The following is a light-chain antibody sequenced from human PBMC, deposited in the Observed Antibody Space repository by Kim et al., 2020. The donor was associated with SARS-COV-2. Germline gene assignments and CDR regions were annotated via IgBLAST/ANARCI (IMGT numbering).Light chain of an antibody. J-gene: IGKJ1*01. Sequence: DIQMTQSPSSLSASVGDRVTITCRASQSISSYLNWYQQKPGKAPKLLIYAASSLQSVVPSRFSGSGSGTDFTLTISSLQPEDFATYYCQQSTAFGQGTKVDIK. V-gene: IGKV1-39*01. CDR2: AAS. CDR1: QSISSY. CDR3: QQSTA.